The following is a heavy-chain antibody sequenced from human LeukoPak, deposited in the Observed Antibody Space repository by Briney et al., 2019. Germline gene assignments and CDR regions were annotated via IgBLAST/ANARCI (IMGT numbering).Heavy chain of an antibody. V-gene: IGHV4-30-2*01. J-gene: IGHJ4*02. Sequence: LRLSCAASGFTFDDYAMHWIRQPPGKGLEWIGYIYQSGDTYYSPSLKSRVTISVDRSKNQFSLKVSSVTAADTAVYYCTRRGGYDSFDNWGQGTLVTVSS. D-gene: IGHD5-12*01. CDR1: GFTFDDYA. CDR2: IYQSGDT. CDR3: TRRGGYDSFDN.